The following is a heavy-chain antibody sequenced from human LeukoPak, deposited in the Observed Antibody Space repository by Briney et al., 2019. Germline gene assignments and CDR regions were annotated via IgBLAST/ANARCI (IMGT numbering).Heavy chain of an antibody. J-gene: IGHJ4*02. D-gene: IGHD3-22*01. CDR2: INPSGGST. V-gene: IGHV1-46*01. CDR1: GYTFTSYY. Sequence: ASVKVSCKASGYTFTSYYMHWVRQAPGQGLEWMGIINPSGGSTSYAQKFQGRVTMTRDTSTSTVYMELSSLRSEGTAVYYCARGGYYDSSGYLIVRFDYWGQGTLVTVSS. CDR3: ARGGYYDSSGYLIVRFDY.